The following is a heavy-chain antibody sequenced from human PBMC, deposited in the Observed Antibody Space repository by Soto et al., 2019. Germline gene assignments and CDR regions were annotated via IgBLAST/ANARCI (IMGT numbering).Heavy chain of an antibody. CDR2: IIPIFGTA. CDR1: GGTFSSYA. J-gene: IGHJ4*02. D-gene: IGHD3-10*01. CDR3: ARGLTSWYHGSGSYFIDY. V-gene: IGHV1-69*01. Sequence: QVQLVQSGAEVKKPGSSVKVSCKASGGTFSSYAISWVRQAPGQGLEWMGGIIPIFGTANYAQKFQGRVTITADESTSTAYMELSSLRSEDTAVYYCARGLTSWYHGSGSYFIDYWGQGTLVTVSS.